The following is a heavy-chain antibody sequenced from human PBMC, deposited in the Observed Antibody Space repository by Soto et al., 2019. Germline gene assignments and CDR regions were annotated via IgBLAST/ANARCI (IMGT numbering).Heavy chain of an antibody. CDR2: IYYSGST. J-gene: IGHJ5*02. D-gene: IGHD3-16*01. V-gene: IGHV4-39*07. CDR3: ARIPVDTYMIYWSDP. CDR1: GGSISSSSYY. Sequence: SETLSLTCTVSGGSISSSSYYWGWIRQPPGKGLEWIGSIYYSGSTYYNPSLKSRVTISVDTSKNQSSLKLNSVTAADTAVYYCARIPVDTYMIYWSDPWGQGTQVTVSS.